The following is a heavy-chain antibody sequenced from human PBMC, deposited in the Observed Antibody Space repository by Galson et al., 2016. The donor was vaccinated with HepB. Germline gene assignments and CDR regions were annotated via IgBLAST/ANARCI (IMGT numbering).Heavy chain of an antibody. Sequence: ETLSLTCSVSGASNXMNKYFXGWIXXXPGXXLEXIGSMFSTGSXYFNXXLKSRVSMSIDTSTNRLSLKLRSVTAADTAFYYCARTISGTSLSDFDYWGQGILVTVSS. CDR3: ARTISGTSLSDFDY. V-gene: IGHV4-39*02. CDR1: GASNXMNKYF. D-gene: IGHD1-20*01. CDR2: MFSTGSX. J-gene: IGHJ4*02.